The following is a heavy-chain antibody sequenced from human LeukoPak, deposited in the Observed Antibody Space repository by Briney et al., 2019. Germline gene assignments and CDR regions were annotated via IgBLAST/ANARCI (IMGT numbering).Heavy chain of an antibody. V-gene: IGHV1-18*01. J-gene: IGHJ3*02. CDR2: ISAYNGNT. D-gene: IGHD6-19*01. CDR3: ARVIAVAAPGAFDI. CDR1: GGTFSSYA. Sequence: GASVKVSCKASGGTFSSYAISWVRQAPGQGLEWMGWISAYNGNTNYAQKLQGRVTMTTDTSTSTAYMELRSLRSDDTAVYYCARVIAVAAPGAFDIWGQGTMVTVSS.